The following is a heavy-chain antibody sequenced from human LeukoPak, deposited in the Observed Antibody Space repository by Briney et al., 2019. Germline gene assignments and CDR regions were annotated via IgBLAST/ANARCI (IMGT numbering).Heavy chain of an antibody. CDR2: LYPGDSDT. CDR1: GYRFTSFW. Sequence: GESPQIPCKGSGYRFTSFWLGRVCQMPGKGLQWIVILYPGDSDTRYSPSYQGQVNISADKSISTAYLQWSSLKASDTAMYYCAKYYEFSSSSEVGFDYWGQRTLVTVSS. D-gene: IGHD3-3*01. CDR3: AKYYEFSSSSEVGFDY. V-gene: IGHV5-51*01. J-gene: IGHJ4*02.